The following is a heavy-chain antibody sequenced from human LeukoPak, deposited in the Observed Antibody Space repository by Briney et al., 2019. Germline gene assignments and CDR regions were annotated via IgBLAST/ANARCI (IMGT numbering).Heavy chain of an antibody. J-gene: IGHJ4*02. CDR2: IYYSGST. D-gene: IGHD1-26*01. Sequence: SETLSLTCTVPGGSISSSSYYWGWIRQPPGKGLEWIGSIYYSGSTYYNPSLKSRVTISVDTSKNQFSLKLSSVTAADTAVYYCARGRWELNDYWGQGTLVTVSS. CDR3: ARGRWELNDY. V-gene: IGHV4-39*07. CDR1: GGSISSSSYY.